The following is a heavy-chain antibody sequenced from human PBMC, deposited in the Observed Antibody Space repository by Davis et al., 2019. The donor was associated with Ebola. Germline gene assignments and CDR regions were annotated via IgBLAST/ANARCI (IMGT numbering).Heavy chain of an antibody. J-gene: IGHJ6*02. V-gene: IGHV1-18*01. D-gene: IGHD2-2*01. CDR3: ARLHGLVPAANEYYYGMDV. CDR1: GYTFTSYG. Sequence: AASVKVSCKASGYTFTSYGISWVRQAPGQGLEWMGWISGYNGKINYAQKLQGRVTMTTDTSTSTAYMELRSLRSDDTAVYYCARLHGLVPAANEYYYGMDVWGQGTTVTVSS. CDR2: ISGYNGKI.